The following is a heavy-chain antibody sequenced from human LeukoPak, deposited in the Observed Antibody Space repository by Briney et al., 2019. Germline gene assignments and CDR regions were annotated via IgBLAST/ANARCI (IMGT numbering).Heavy chain of an antibody. D-gene: IGHD1-26*01. J-gene: IGHJ5*02. Sequence: ASVKVSCKASGYTFTGYYMHWVRQAPGQGLEWMGWINPNSGGTNYAQKFQGRVTMTRDTSISTAYVELSRLRSDDTAVYYCARGGFIVGATDWFDPWGQGTLVTVSS. CDR1: GYTFTGYY. V-gene: IGHV1-2*02. CDR3: ARGGFIVGATDWFDP. CDR2: INPNSGGT.